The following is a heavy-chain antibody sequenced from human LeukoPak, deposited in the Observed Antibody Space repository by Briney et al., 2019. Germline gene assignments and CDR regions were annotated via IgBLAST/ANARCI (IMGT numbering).Heavy chain of an antibody. D-gene: IGHD2-15*01. CDR1: GYTFTSYG. CDR3: ARDGYCSGGSCYQTGYYYFDY. CDR2: ISAYNGNT. V-gene: IGHV1-18*04. Sequence: ASVKVSCKASGYTFTSYGISWVRQAPGQGLEWMGWISAYNGNTNYAQKLQGRVTMTTDTSTSTAYMELRSLRSDDTAVYYCARDGYCSGGSCYQTGYYYFDYWGQGTLVTASS. J-gene: IGHJ4*02.